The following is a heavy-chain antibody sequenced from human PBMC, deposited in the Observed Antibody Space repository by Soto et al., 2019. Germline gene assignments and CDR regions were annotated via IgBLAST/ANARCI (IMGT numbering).Heavy chain of an antibody. D-gene: IGHD2-15*01. Sequence: PGGSLRLSCAASGFTFSSYWMHWVRQAPGKGLVWVSRINSDGSGTSYADSVKGRFTISRDNAKNTLYLQMNSLRAEDTAVYYCVRTSLVVAAATREDYWGQGTLVTVSS. J-gene: IGHJ4*02. CDR1: GFTFSSYW. V-gene: IGHV3-74*01. CDR2: INSDGSGT. CDR3: VRTSLVVAAATREDY.